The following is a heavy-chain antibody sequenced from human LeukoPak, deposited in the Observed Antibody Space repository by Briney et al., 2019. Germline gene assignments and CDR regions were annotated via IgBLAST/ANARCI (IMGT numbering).Heavy chain of an antibody. CDR1: GASISSYY. V-gene: IGHV4-4*07. D-gene: IGHD1-1*01. CDR2: IYTSGST. J-gene: IGHJ4*02. Sequence: PSETLSLTCTVSGASISSYYWSWVRQPAGKGMEWIGRIYTSGSTNYNPSLKSRVTMSVDTSKNQFSLKLSSVAAADTAVYYCARDLSGTNDYWGQGTLVTVSS. CDR3: ARDLSGTNDY.